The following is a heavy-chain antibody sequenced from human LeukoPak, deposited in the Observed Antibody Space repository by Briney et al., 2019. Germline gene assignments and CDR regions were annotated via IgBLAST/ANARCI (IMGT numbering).Heavy chain of an antibody. J-gene: IGHJ4*02. CDR2: ISSNGGTT. CDR3: VRDPAAYYYDSTFDY. V-gene: IGHV3-64D*09. Sequence: PGGSLRLSCSASGFTFSNHAMHWVRQAPGKGLEFVAAISSNGGTTYHADSVEGRFAISRDNSKNTLFLQMTFLSIEDTAVYYCVRDPAAYYYDSTFDYWGQGTLVTVSA. CDR1: GFTFSNHA. D-gene: IGHD3-22*01.